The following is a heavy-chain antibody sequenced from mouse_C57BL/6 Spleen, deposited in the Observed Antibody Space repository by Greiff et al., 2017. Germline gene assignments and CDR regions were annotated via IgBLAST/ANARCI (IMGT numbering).Heavy chain of an antibody. CDR1: GFSFTSYG. J-gene: IGHJ3*01. CDR3: ARDDSWFSY. V-gene: IGHV2-2*01. CDR2: LWSGGST. Sequence: QVQLQQSGPGLVQPSQCLSITCTVSGFSFTSYGVHWVRQSPGKGLEWLGLLWSGGSTDYNAAFISSLSISKDNSTSHVFFKMNSLQADDTAIYCCARDDSWFSYWGQGTLVTVSA.